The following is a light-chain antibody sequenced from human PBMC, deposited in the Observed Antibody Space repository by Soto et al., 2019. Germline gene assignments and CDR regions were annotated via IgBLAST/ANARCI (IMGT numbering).Light chain of an antibody. CDR1: SSDVGSYNL. CDR3: CSYAGSSTYV. Sequence: QSVLTQPASVSGSPGQSITISCTGTSSDVGSYNLVSWYQQHPGKAPKLMIYEGSKRPSGVSNRFSGSKSGNTASLTISGLKAEDEADYYCCSYAGSSTYVSGTGTKLTVL. V-gene: IGLV2-23*01. CDR2: EGS. J-gene: IGLJ1*01.